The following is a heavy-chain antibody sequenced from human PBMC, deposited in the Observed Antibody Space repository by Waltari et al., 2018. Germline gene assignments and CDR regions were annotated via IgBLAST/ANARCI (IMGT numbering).Heavy chain of an antibody. CDR1: GFTFDDFA. CDR2: ISYNSGSI. CDR3: AKDMSPYTSSQDFDS. D-gene: IGHD1-1*01. V-gene: IGHV3-9*01. Sequence: EVQVVESGGGLVQPGRSLRLSCAGSGFTFDDFAMPWVRQAPGKGLEWVSGISYNSGSIYYADSVRGRFTVSRDNAKNSLYLQMNSLTVDDTALYYCAKDMSPYTSSQDFDSWGQGTLVIVSS. J-gene: IGHJ4*02.